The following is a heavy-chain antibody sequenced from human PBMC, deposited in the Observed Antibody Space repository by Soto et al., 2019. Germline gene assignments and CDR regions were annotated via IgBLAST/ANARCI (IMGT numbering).Heavy chain of an antibody. CDR2: IWFDGSNI. J-gene: IGHJ6*04. CDR1: AFTFSAHG. Sequence: QLVESGGGVVQPGGALRLSCSATPSAFTFSAHGMHWVRQTPGKGLEWLAVIWFDGSNIYYADSVKGRFTISRDNVENPLYLQMSSLRDADTGVYFSASSGLGDCTSTDNYFYYGLDLWGKGTTVAVSS. CDR3: ASSGLGDCTSTDNYFYYGLDL. V-gene: IGHV3-33*01. D-gene: IGHD2-21*02.